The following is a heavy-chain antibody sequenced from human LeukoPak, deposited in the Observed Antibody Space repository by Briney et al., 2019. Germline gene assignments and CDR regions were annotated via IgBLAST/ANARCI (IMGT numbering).Heavy chain of an antibody. CDR2: ISSSSSTI. V-gene: IGHV3-48*02. J-gene: IGHJ4*02. Sequence: GGSLRLSCAASGFTFSRYSMNWVRQAPGKGLEWVSYISSSSSTIYYADSVKGRFTISRDNAKNSLYLQMNSLRDEDTAVYYCARRYCSSTSCYFDYWGQGTLVTVSS. CDR1: GFTFSRYS. CDR3: ARRYCSSTSCYFDY. D-gene: IGHD2-2*01.